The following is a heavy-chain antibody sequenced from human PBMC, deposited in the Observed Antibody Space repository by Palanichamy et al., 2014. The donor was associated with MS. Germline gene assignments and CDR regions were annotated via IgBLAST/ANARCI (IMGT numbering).Heavy chain of an antibody. CDR3: AKDEVNYYDSSGYYYPGDY. CDR2: ISYDGSNK. J-gene: IGHJ4*02. Sequence: QVQLVEVWGRRGPAWRSLRLSCAASGFTFSSYGMHWVRQAPGKGLEWVAVISYDGSNKYCADSVKGRFTISRDNSKNTLYLQMNSLRAEDTAVYYCAKDEVNYYDSSGYYYPGDYWGQGTLVTVSS. D-gene: IGHD3-22*01. CDR1: GFTFSSYG. V-gene: IGHV3-30*18.